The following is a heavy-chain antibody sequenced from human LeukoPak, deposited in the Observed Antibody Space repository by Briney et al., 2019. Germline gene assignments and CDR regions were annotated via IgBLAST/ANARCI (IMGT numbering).Heavy chain of an antibody. CDR1: GYSISSGYY. V-gene: IGHV4-38-2*02. D-gene: IGHD3-22*01. J-gene: IGHJ4*02. CDR2: IYHSGST. Sequence: SETLSLTCTVSGYSISSGYYWGWIRQPPGKGLEWIGSIYHSGSTYYNPSLKSRVTISVDTSKNQFSLKLSSVTAADTAVYYCARVGYDSSVWGQGTLVTVSS. CDR3: ARVGYDSSV.